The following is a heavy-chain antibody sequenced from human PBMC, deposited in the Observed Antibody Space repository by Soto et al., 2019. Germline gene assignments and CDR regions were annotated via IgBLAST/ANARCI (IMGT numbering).Heavy chain of an antibody. J-gene: IGHJ4*02. D-gene: IGHD3-10*01. CDR2: ISGSGGST. CDR1: GFTFSSYA. V-gene: IGHV3-23*01. CDR3: AKVWTYYYGSGSYYGY. Sequence: EVQLLESGGDLVQPGGSLRLSCAASGFTFSSYAMSWVRQAPGKGLEWVSAISGSGGSTYYADSVKGRFTISRDNSKNTLYLQMNSLRAEDTAVYYCAKVWTYYYGSGSYYGYWGQGTLVTVSS.